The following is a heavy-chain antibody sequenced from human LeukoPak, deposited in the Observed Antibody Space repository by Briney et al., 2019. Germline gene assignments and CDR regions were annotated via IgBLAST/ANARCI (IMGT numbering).Heavy chain of an antibody. Sequence: PGRSLRLSCAASGFTFSSYAMHWVRQAPGKGLEWVAVISYDGSNKYYADSVKGRFTISRDNSKNTLYLQMNSLRAEDTAVYYCARDRAGYNPETDYWGQGTLVTVSS. J-gene: IGHJ4*02. V-gene: IGHV3-30-3*01. CDR2: ISYDGSNK. CDR3: ARDRAGYNPETDY. D-gene: IGHD5-24*01. CDR1: GFTFSSYA.